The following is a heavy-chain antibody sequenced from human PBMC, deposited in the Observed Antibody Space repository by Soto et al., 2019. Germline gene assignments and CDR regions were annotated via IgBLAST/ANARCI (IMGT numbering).Heavy chain of an antibody. CDR2: ISGSGGST. J-gene: IGHJ6*02. V-gene: IGHV3-23*01. CDR1: GFTFSSYA. CDR3: AKDALRFLEWLLYPDYYYGMDV. D-gene: IGHD3-3*01. Sequence: PGGSLRLSCAASGFTFSSYAMGWVRQAPGKGLEWVSAISGSGGSTYYADSVKGRFTISRDNSKNTLYLQMNSLRAEDTAVYYCAKDALRFLEWLLYPDYYYGMDVWAKGPRSPSP.